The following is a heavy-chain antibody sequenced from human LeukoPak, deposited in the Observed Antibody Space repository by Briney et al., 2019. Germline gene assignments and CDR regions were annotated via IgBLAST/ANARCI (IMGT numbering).Heavy chain of an antibody. CDR2: ISAYNGNT. J-gene: IGHJ4*02. CDR3: ARYFIAVAAVDY. V-gene: IGHV1-18*04. Sequence: SVKVSCKASGYTFTSYGISWVRQAPGQGLEWMGWISAYNGNTNYAQKLQGRITMTTDTSTSTACMELWSLRSDDSAVYYCARYFIAVAAVDYWGQGNLVTVSS. CDR1: GYTFTSYG. D-gene: IGHD6-19*01.